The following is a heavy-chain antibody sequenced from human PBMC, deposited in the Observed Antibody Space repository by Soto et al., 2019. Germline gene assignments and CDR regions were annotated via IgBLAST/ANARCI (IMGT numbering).Heavy chain of an antibody. CDR1: GFTFSSYA. Sequence: GGSLRLSCAASGFTFSSYATSWVRQAPGKGLEWVSAISGSGGSTYYADSVKGRFTISRDNSKNTLYLQMNSLRAEDTAVYYCAKSSMSGSSWKDFDYWGQGTLVTVYS. CDR3: AKSSMSGSSWKDFDY. J-gene: IGHJ4*02. D-gene: IGHD6-13*01. V-gene: IGHV3-23*01. CDR2: ISGSGGST.